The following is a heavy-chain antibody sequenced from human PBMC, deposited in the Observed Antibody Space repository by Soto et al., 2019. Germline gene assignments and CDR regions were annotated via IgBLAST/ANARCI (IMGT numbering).Heavy chain of an antibody. CDR1: GFTFSNYW. CDR2: INGDGSST. CDR3: ARDPYSSGWYDDYFDY. V-gene: IGHV3-74*01. J-gene: IGHJ4*02. D-gene: IGHD6-19*01. Sequence: GGSLRLSCAASGFTFSNYWMHWVRQAPGKGLVWVSRINGDGSSTNYADSVKGRFTISRDNAKNTLYLHMNSLRAEDTAVYYCARDPYSSGWYDDYFDYWGQGTLATVSS.